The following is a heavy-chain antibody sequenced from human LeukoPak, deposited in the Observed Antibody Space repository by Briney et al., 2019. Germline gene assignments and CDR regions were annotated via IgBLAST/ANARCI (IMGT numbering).Heavy chain of an antibody. CDR1: GFTFSSYA. Sequence: PGGSLRLSCAASGFTFSSYAMSWVRQAPGKGLEWVSAISGSGGSTYYADSVKGRFTISRDNSKSTLYLQMNSLRAEDTAVYYCARLGRYYYYYGMDVWGQGTTVAVSS. V-gene: IGHV3-23*01. D-gene: IGHD1-14*01. CDR3: ARLGRYYYYYGMDV. CDR2: ISGSGGST. J-gene: IGHJ6*02.